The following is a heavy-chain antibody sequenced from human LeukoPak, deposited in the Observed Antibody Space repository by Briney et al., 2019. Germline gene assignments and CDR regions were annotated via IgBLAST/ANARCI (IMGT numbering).Heavy chain of an antibody. D-gene: IGHD3-10*01. CDR3: ARVLAGSGSYGPLGY. Sequence: SSETLSLTCTVSGGSISNYYWSWIRQPPGKGLEWIGYIYYSGSTNYNPSLKSRVTISVDTSKNQFSLKLSSVTAADTAVYYCARVLAGSGSYGPLGYWGQGTLVTVSS. CDR2: IYYSGST. CDR1: GGSISNYY. J-gene: IGHJ4*02. V-gene: IGHV4-59*01.